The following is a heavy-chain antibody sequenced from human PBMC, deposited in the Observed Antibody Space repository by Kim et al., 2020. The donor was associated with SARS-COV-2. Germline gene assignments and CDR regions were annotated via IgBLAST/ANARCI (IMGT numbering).Heavy chain of an antibody. V-gene: IGHV3-23*01. D-gene: IGHD2-15*01. J-gene: IGHJ4*02. CDR3: AKDTRVVVAAPDY. Sequence: DDSVKCRFTISGDNTKNTLYLQMNSLRAEDTAVYYCAKDTRVVVAAPDYWGQGTLVTVSS.